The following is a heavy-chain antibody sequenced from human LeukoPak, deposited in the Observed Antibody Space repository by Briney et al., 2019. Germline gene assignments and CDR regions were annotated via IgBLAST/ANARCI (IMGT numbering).Heavy chain of an antibody. CDR3: ARGPARGNLFDP. J-gene: IGHJ5*02. CDR1: GYTFTGYY. D-gene: IGHD3-10*01. CDR2: INPNSGGT. Sequence: SVKVSCKASGYTFTGYYIHWVRQAPGQGLEWMGWINPNSGGTNYAQKFQGRVTMTRDTSLTTAYMELNRLRSDDAAVYYCARGPARGNLFDPWGQGTLVPVSS. V-gene: IGHV1-2*02.